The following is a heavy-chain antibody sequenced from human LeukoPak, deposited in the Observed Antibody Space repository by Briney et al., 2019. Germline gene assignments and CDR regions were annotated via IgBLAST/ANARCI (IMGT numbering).Heavy chain of an antibody. CDR2: ISTNGGST. CDR3: ARMSGDGYITNRGDY. D-gene: IGHD5-24*01. J-gene: IGHJ4*02. CDR1: GFTFSAYA. V-gene: IGHV3-64*01. Sequence: GGSLRLSCAASGFTFSAYAMHWVRQAPGKGLEYVSAISTNGGSTFYANSVKGRFTISRDNSKNTLYLQMGSLRAEDMAVYYCARMSGDGYITNRGDYWGQGTLVTVSS.